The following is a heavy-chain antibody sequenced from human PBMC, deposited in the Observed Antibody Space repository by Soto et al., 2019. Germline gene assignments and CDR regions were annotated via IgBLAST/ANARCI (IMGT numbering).Heavy chain of an antibody. Sequence: PSETLSLTCTVSGGSISSYYWSWIRQPPGKGLEWIGYIYYSGSTNYNPSLKSRVTISVDTSKNQFSLKLSSVTAADTAVYYCARDRIQLEKCYYYGMDVWGQGTKVTVSS. CDR2: IYYSGST. J-gene: IGHJ6*02. CDR3: ARDRIQLEKCYYYGMDV. D-gene: IGHD5-18*01. V-gene: IGHV4-59*01. CDR1: GGSISSYY.